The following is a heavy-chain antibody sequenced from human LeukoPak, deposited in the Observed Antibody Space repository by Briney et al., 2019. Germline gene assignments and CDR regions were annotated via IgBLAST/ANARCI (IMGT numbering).Heavy chain of an antibody. D-gene: IGHD4/OR15-4a*01. CDR2: ISGDGVSP. V-gene: IGHV3-23*01. CDR3: ARDPGAFPYFFDC. CDR1: GFTFNNYA. Sequence: PGGSLSLSCAASGFTFNNYALTWVRQTPGKGLECVSAISGDGVSPYYADSVRGRFTISRDNSKDTLYLQMNSLRVEDTAVYFCARDPGAFPYFFDCWGQGTLVTVSS. J-gene: IGHJ4*02.